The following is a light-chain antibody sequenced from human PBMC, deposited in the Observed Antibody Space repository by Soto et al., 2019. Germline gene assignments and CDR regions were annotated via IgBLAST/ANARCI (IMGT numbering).Light chain of an antibody. J-gene: IGKJ4*01. CDR3: QQRGVWPLT. Sequence: EIVLTQSPATLSLSPGERATLSCRASQSVGTSLAWYQQKSGQAPRLLFYESSNRATYIPARFSASVSGTDFTLTISGLEPEDFAVYYCQQRGVWPLTFGGGTKVEIK. CDR2: ESS. V-gene: IGKV3-11*01. CDR1: QSVGTS.